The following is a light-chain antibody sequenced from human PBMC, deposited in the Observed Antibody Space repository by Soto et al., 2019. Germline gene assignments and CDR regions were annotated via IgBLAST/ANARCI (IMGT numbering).Light chain of an antibody. V-gene: IGLV2-14*01. CDR3: SSYTSDNRDYV. J-gene: IGLJ1*01. CDR2: EVN. CDR1: SSDVGAYTS. Sequence: QSALTQPASVSGSPGQSITISCTGTSSDVGAYTSVSWYQHHPGKAPKVMIYEVNKRTSGISNRFAGSKSVNTASLTISGLQPEDEAHYYCSSYTSDNRDYVFGTGTKVTVL.